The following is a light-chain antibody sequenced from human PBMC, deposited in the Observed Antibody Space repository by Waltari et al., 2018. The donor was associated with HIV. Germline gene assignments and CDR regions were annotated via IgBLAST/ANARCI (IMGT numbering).Light chain of an antibody. Sequence: EIVLTQSPATLSVSPGERATLSCRASQSVSTNLAWYQQKPGQAPRLLIYGAFTRATGIPTRFSGSGSGTEFTLTISSLQSEDFAVYYCQQCLNWPPWTFGQGTKVDLK. CDR3: QQCLNWPPWT. V-gene: IGKV3-15*01. J-gene: IGKJ1*01. CDR1: QSVSTN. CDR2: GAF.